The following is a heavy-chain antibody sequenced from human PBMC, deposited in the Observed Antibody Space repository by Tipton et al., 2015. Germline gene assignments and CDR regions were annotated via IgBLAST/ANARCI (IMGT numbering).Heavy chain of an antibody. CDR2: IYHSGAT. D-gene: IGHD6-19*01. CDR1: GASISSGGYY. J-gene: IGHJ4*02. Sequence: LRLSCTVSGASISSGGYYWSWIRQHPGKGLEWIAYIYHSGATYYNPSLKSRVTISVDTSKNQFSLKLSSVTAADTAVYYCARRVAVADTADYWGQGTLVTVSS. CDR3: ARRVAVADTADY. V-gene: IGHV4-31*02.